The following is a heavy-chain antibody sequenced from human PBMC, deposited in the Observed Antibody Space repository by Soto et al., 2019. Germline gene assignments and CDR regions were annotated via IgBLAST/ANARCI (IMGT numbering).Heavy chain of an antibody. D-gene: IGHD1-1*01. Sequence: QVQLVQSGAEVKKPGSSVKVSCKASGGTFSSYAISWVRQAPGQGLEWMGGIIPIFGTANYAQKFQGRVTMHAGASTSTANMELSSRRSEDTAVNYCARGVELERTTFDPWGQGTLVTVSS. CDR1: GGTFSSYA. CDR2: IIPIFGTA. V-gene: IGHV1-69*12. J-gene: IGHJ5*02. CDR3: ARGVELERTTFDP.